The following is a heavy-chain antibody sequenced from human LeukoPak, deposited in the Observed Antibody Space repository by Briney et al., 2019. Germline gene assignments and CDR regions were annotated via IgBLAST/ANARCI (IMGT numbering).Heavy chain of an antibody. CDR2: INHSGST. V-gene: IGHV4-34*01. CDR3: AREWCSGGSCQNWFDP. CDR1: GGSFSGYY. J-gene: IGHJ5*02. Sequence: SETLSLTRAVYGGSFSGYYWSWIRQPPGKGLEWIGEINHSGSTNYNPSLKSRVTISVDTSKNQFSLKLSSVTAADTAVYYCAREWCSGGSCQNWFDPWGQGTLVTVSS. D-gene: IGHD2-15*01.